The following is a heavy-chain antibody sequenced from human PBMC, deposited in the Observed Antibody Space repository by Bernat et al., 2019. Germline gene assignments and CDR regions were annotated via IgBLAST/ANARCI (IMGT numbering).Heavy chain of an antibody. CDR2: IKSKTDGGTT. Sequence: EVQLVESGGGLVKPGGSLRLSCAASGFTFSNAWMNWVRQAPGKGLEWVGRIKSKTDGGTTDYAAPVKGRFTISRDDSKNTLYLQMNSLKTEDTAVYYCTTENIVDSSSSQDNWFDPWGQGTLVTVSS. CDR3: TTENIVDSSSSQDNWFDP. J-gene: IGHJ5*02. CDR1: GFTFSNAW. D-gene: IGHD6-6*01. V-gene: IGHV3-15*07.